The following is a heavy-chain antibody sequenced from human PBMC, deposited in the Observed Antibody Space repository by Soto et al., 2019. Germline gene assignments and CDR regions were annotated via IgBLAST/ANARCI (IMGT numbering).Heavy chain of an antibody. Sequence: QVQLQESGPGLVKPSETLSLTCTVSGGSISSYYWSWIRQPPGKGLEWIGYIYYSGSTNYNPSLKSRVTISVDTSKNQFSLKLSSVTAADTAVYYCARVDGSGWGTYYYYGMDVWGQGTTVTVSS. J-gene: IGHJ6*02. CDR2: IYYSGST. CDR3: ARVDGSGWGTYYYYGMDV. V-gene: IGHV4-59*01. CDR1: GGSISSYY. D-gene: IGHD6-19*01.